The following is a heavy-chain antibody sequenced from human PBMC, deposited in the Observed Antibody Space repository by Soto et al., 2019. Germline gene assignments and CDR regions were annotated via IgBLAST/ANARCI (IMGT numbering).Heavy chain of an antibody. CDR1: GYTLTTYG. J-gene: IGHJ4*02. CDR2: ISAYNGNT. D-gene: IGHD5-12*01. V-gene: IGHV1-18*04. Sequence: ASVKVSCKASGYTLTTYGITWVRQAPGQGLEWMGWISAYNGNTNYARKLQGRVTMTADTSTSTAYMELRSLGSDDTAVYYCTRYRGNYPDYWGQGALVTVSS. CDR3: TRYRGNYPDY.